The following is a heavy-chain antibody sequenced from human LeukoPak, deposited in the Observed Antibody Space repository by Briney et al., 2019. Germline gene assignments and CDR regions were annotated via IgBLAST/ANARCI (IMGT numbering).Heavy chain of an antibody. CDR1: GFTFSSYW. Sequence: GGSLRLSCAASGFTFSSYWMHWVRQAPGKGLVWVSRINSDGSSTSYADSVKGRFTISRDNAKNTLYLQMNSLRAEDTAVYYCARSRLARYYFDYWGQGTLVTVSS. J-gene: IGHJ4*02. V-gene: IGHV3-74*01. CDR2: INSDGSST. CDR3: ARSRLARYYFDY. D-gene: IGHD3-9*01.